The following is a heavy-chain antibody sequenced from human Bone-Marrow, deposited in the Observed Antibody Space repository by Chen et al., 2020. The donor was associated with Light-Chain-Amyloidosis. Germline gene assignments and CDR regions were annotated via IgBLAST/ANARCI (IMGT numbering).Heavy chain of an antibody. CDR1: GYTFPNYW. J-gene: IGHJ4*02. Sequence: GPEVKKPGESLKISCKGSGYTFPNYWIGWVRQMPGKGLEWMGVIYPDDSDVRYSPSFEGQVTISADKSITTAYLQWRSLKASDTAMYYCARRRDGYNFDYWGQGTLVTVSS. CDR2: IYPDDSDV. D-gene: IGHD5-12*01. CDR3: ARRRDGYNFDY. V-gene: IGHV5-51*01.